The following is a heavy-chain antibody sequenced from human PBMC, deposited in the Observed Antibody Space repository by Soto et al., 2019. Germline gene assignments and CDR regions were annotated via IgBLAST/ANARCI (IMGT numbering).Heavy chain of an antibody. CDR3: ARDQGTYYYYYGMDV. J-gene: IGHJ6*02. CDR1: GYTFTSYY. Sequence: QVQLVQSGAEVKKPGASVKVSCKASGYTFTSYYMHWVRQAPGQGLEWMGIINPSGGSTSYAQKFQGRVTMTRDTSTSTVYMELSSLRSEDTAVYYCARDQGTYYYYYGMDVWGQGTTVTVS. D-gene: IGHD1-1*01. CDR2: INPSGGST. V-gene: IGHV1-46*01.